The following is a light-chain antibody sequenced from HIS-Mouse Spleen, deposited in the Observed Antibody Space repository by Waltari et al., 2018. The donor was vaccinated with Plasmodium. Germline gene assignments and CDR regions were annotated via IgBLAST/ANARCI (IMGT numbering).Light chain of an antibody. Sequence: QSVLTQPPSASGTPGQRVTISCSGSSSNIGSNTVTWYQQLPGTAPKLHFYIYNPRPLGVPDRSSGSKSGTSASLAMSGLQSEEEADYYCAAWDDSLNGPVFGGGTKLTVL. CDR1: SSNIGSNT. CDR3: AAWDDSLNGPV. V-gene: IGLV1-44*01. J-gene: IGLJ2*01. CDR2: IYN.